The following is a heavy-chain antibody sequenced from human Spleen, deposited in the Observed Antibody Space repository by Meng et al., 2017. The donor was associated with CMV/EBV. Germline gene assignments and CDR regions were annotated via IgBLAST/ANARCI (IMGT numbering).Heavy chain of an antibody. CDR2: IYYSGST. D-gene: IGHD2-21*01. CDR1: GGSISTYY. CDR3: ARGGGYFYGYFDN. J-gene: IGHJ4*02. Sequence: SETLSLTCSVSGGSISTYYWSWIRQPPGRGLEWIGYIYYSGSTNYNPSLKSRVTMSVDTSKNQFSLKLGSVTAADTAVYYCARGGGYFYGYFDNWGQGTLVTVSS. V-gene: IGHV4-59*01.